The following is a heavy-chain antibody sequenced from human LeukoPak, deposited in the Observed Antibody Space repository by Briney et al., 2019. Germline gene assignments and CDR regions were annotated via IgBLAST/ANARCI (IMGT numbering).Heavy chain of an antibody. CDR2: IYYSGST. D-gene: IGHD4-17*01. J-gene: IGHJ5*02. Sequence: PSETLSLTCSVSGGSISSHYWSWIRQPPGKGLEWIGYIYYSGSTKYNPSIKSRVTISVDTSKNQFSLKLSSVTAADTAVYYCARGGTTVTPGLLWFDPWGQGTLVTVSS. CDR3: ARGGTTVTPGLLWFDP. CDR1: GGSISSHY. V-gene: IGHV4-59*11.